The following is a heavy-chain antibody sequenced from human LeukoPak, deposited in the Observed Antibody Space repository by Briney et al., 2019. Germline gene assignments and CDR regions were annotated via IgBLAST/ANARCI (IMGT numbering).Heavy chain of an antibody. CDR2: IYYSGST. Sequence: SETLSLTCTVSGGSISSYYWSWIRQPPGKGLEWIGYIYYSGSTNYNPSLKSRVTISVDTSKNQFSLKLSSVTAADTAVYYCARFDGGYFDYWGQGTLVTVSS. CDR3: ARFDGGYFDY. V-gene: IGHV4-59*08. CDR1: GGSISSYY. D-gene: IGHD4-23*01. J-gene: IGHJ4*02.